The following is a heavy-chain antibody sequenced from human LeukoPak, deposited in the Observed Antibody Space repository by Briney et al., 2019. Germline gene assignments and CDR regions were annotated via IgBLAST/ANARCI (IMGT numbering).Heavy chain of an antibody. D-gene: IGHD3-10*01. Sequence: SETLSLTRTVSGGSISSYYWSWIRQPPGKGLEWIGYIYYSGSTNYNPSLKSRVTISVDTSKNQFSLKLSSVTAADTAVYYCARHALGRMVRGRTGMDVWGQGTTVTVSS. CDR2: IYYSGST. V-gene: IGHV4-59*08. J-gene: IGHJ6*02. CDR1: GGSISSYY. CDR3: ARHALGRMVRGRTGMDV.